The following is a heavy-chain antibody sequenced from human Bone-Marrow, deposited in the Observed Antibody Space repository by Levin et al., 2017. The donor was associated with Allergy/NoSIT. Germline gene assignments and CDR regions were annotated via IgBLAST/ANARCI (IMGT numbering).Heavy chain of an antibody. D-gene: IGHD4/OR15-4a*01. V-gene: IGHV3-23*01. Sequence: PGGSLRLSCEVSGFDFGAYAMNWVRQAPGKGLEWVSGVSIGQASYYSDSVKGRFITSRDNAKNTVVLQMNSLRVEDTAVYYCAKVADDYRPGGLYYMDVWGKGTSVTVSS. J-gene: IGHJ6*03. CDR1: GFDFGAYA. CDR3: AKVADDYRPGGLYYMDV. CDR2: VSIGQAS.